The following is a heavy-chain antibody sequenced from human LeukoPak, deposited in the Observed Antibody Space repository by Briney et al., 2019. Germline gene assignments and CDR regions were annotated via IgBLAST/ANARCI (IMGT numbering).Heavy chain of an antibody. V-gene: IGHV1-18*01. J-gene: IGHJ6*03. CDR3: ARIPHDGGLSMVRGKTVYYFYYYMDV. D-gene: IGHD3-10*01. CDR1: GYTFTSYG. Sequence: ASVKVSCKASGYTFTSYGISWVRQAPGQGREWMGWISAYNDNTSYAQKLQGRVTMTTDTSTSTAYMELRSLRSDDTAVYYCARIPHDGGLSMVRGKTVYYFYYYMDVWGQGTTVTVSS. CDR2: ISAYNDNT.